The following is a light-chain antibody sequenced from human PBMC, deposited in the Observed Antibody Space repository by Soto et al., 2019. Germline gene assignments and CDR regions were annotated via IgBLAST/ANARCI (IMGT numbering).Light chain of an antibody. CDR2: EVN. CDR3: SSYSRSSSYV. Sequence: QSALTQPASVSGSPGQSITISCTGTSSDVGGYNYVSWYQQHPGKPPKLRFYEVNNRPSGVSNRFSGSKSGNTASLTISGLQAEDEADYYCSSYSRSSSYVFGTGTKVTVL. V-gene: IGLV2-14*01. CDR1: SSDVGGYNY. J-gene: IGLJ1*01.